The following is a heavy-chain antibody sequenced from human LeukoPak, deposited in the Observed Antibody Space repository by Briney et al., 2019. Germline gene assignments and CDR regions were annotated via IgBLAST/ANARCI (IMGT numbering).Heavy chain of an antibody. D-gene: IGHD3-16*02. CDR1: GGTFTSYA. CDR3: ARGVGDYVWGSYRLDY. V-gene: IGHV1-69*13. CDR2: IIPIFGTA. Sequence: ASVKVSCKASGGTFTSYAISWVRQAPGQGLEWMRGIIPIFGTANYAQKFKGRVTITADESTSTAYMELSSLRSEDTAVYYCARGVGDYVWGSYRLDYWGQGTLVTVSS. J-gene: IGHJ4*02.